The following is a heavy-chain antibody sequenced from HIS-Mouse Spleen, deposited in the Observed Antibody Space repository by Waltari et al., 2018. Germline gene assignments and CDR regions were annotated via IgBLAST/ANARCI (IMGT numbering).Heavy chain of an antibody. CDR3: ARVEGVLSYYDSSGYYYFDY. D-gene: IGHD3-22*01. J-gene: IGHJ4*02. CDR2: NYYRGST. Sequence: QLQLQESGPGLVKPSETLSLTCTVSGGSISSSSYYWGWIRQPPGRGLEWIGSNYYRGSTYCNPARKSRVTIAVDTSKNPFSLKLGSVTAADTAVYYCARVEGVLSYYDSSGYYYFDYWGQGTLVTVSS. V-gene: IGHV4-39*07. CDR1: GGSISSSSYY.